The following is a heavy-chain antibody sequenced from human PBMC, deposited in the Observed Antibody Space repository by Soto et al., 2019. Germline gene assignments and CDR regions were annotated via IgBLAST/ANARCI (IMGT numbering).Heavy chain of an antibody. J-gene: IGHJ6*02. V-gene: IGHV2-5*02. Sequence: QITLTESGPTLVKPTQTLTLTCTFSGISLTNSGVGVSWIRQPPGKALEWLAVIYWDDAKHFSPSQKSRLTITKGTSKNQVVLTMTNMDSVDTATYFCAQMDFDLYGMDVWGQGTTVIVSS. CDR3: AQMDFDLYGMDV. CDR2: IYWDDAK. CDR1: GISLTNSGVG. D-gene: IGHD3-9*01.